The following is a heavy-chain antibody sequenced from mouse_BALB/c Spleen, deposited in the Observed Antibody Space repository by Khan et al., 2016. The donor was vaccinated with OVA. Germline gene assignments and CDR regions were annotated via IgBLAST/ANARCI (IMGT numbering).Heavy chain of an antibody. CDR2: ISYSGST. J-gene: IGHJ4*01. V-gene: IGHV3-2*02. CDR1: GYSITSDYA. Sequence: ESGPGLVKPSQSLSLTCTVTGYSITSDYAWNWIRQFPGNKLEWMGYISYSGSTSYNPSLKSRISITRDTSKNQFFLQLNSVTTEDTATYYCARDYDYHYYAMDYGGQGTSVTVSS. CDR3: ARDYDYHYYAMDY. D-gene: IGHD2-4*01.